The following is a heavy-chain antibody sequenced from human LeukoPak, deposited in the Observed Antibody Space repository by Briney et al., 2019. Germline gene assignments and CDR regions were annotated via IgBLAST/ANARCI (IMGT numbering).Heavy chain of an antibody. J-gene: IGHJ4*02. D-gene: IGHD1-26*01. CDR3: AKDLHPMVGAKTFDC. CDR1: GFTFSTYG. Sequence: PGGSLRLSCAAYGFTFSTYGMHWVRQAPGMGLKWVVFIRSDGSNKYYADSVKGRFTISRDTSKNTLFVEINSLRAEDTAVYYCAKDLHPMVGAKTFDCWGRGTLVTVFS. V-gene: IGHV3-30*02. CDR2: IRSDGSNK.